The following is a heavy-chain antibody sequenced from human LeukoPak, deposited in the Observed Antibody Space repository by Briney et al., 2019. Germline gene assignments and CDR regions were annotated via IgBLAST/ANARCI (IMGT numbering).Heavy chain of an antibody. CDR3: AIFFFPVGLCYYLDY. V-gene: IGHV7-4-1*02. CDR2: INTNTGNP. CDR1: GYTFTSNA. D-gene: IGHD2-8*02. J-gene: IGHJ4*02. Sequence: ASVKVSCKASGYTFTSNALGWVRQAPGQGLEWMGWINTNTGNPTYAQGFTGRFVFSLDTSDNTAYLQISSLQAEDTAVYYCAIFFFPVGLCYYLDYGGQEPRVTVS.